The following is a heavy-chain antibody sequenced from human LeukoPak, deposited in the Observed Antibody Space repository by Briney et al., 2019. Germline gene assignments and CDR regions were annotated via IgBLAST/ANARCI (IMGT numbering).Heavy chain of an antibody. D-gene: IGHD6-25*01. J-gene: IGHJ4*02. CDR2: ISYNRDAT. Sequence: PGRSLRLSCVGSGFTFDDYAMHWVRQAPGKCLEWVSAISYNRDATGYADSVKGRFTVSRDNAKNSLYLEMQSLRSEDTALYYCAKGAAAGVRGYFDYWGQGILVTVSS. CDR3: AKGAAAGVRGYFDY. V-gene: IGHV3-9*01. CDR1: GFTFDDYA.